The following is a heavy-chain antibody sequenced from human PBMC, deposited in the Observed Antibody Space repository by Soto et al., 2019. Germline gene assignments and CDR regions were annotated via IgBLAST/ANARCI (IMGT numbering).Heavy chain of an antibody. CDR3: ARRRYCSSTSCYLRAYYYYYMDV. Sequence: PSETLSLTCAVYGGSFSGYYWSWIRQPPGKGLEWIGEINHSGSTNYNPSLKSRVTISVDTSKNQFSLKLSSVTAADTAVYYCARRRYCSSTSCYLRAYYYYYMDVWGKGTTVTVSS. D-gene: IGHD2-2*01. CDR1: GGSFSGYY. V-gene: IGHV4-34*01. J-gene: IGHJ6*03. CDR2: INHSGST.